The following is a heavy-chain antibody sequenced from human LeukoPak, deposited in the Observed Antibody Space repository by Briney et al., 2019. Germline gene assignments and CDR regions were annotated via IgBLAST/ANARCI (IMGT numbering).Heavy chain of an antibody. CDR1: GDSISGYY. CDR2: IYYSGST. D-gene: IGHD3-16*01. Sequence: SETLSLTCTVSGDSISGYYWTWIRQPPGKGLEWIGYIYYSGSTNYNPSLKSRVTISVDTSKNQFSLKLSSVTAADTAVYYCARVGGGRQFDPWGQGTLVTVSS. CDR3: ARVGGGRQFDP. V-gene: IGHV4-59*01. J-gene: IGHJ5*02.